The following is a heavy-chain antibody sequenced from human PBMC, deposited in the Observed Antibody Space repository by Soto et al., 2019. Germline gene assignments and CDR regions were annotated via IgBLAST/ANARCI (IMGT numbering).Heavy chain of an antibody. CDR1: GYTFTSYE. D-gene: IGHD3-3*01. Sequence: ASVKVSCXASGYTFTSYEINWVRQATGQGLEWMGWMNPNSGNTGYAQKFQGRVTMTRNTSISTAYMELSSLRSEDTAVYYCARYYDFWSGYDAFDIWGQGTMVTVSS. V-gene: IGHV1-8*01. CDR3: ARYYDFWSGYDAFDI. J-gene: IGHJ3*02. CDR2: MNPNSGNT.